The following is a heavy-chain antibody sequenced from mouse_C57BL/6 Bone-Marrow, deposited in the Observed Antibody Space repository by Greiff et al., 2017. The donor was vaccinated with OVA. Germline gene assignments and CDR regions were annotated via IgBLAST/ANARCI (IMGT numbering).Heavy chain of an antibody. J-gene: IGHJ2*01. Sequence: EVMLVESGGDLVKPGGSLKLSCAASGFTFSSYGMSWVRQTPDKRLEWVATISSGGSYTYYPDSVKGRFTISRDNAKNTLYLQMSSLKSEDTAMYCCARHRYYGFFDYWGQGTTLTVSS. D-gene: IGHD1-1*01. V-gene: IGHV5-6*01. CDR3: ARHRYYGFFDY. CDR2: ISSGGSYT. CDR1: GFTFSSYG.